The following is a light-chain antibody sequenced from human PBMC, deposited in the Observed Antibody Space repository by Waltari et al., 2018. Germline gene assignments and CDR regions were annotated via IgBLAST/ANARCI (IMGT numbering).Light chain of an antibody. CDR1: NLYVGGYNH. Sequence: QSALTQPASVSGSPGQSITISCTGTNLYVGGYNHVSWYQHHPGKAPKLLIYDVSKRPSGVSNRFSGSKSDNTASLTISGLQAEDEADYYCNSYTSSSTYVFGTGTSVSVL. CDR3: NSYTSSSTYV. J-gene: IGLJ1*01. V-gene: IGLV2-14*03. CDR2: DVS.